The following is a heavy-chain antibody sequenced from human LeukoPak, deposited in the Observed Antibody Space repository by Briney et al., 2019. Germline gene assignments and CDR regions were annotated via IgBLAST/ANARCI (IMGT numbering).Heavy chain of an antibody. J-gene: IGHJ5*02. V-gene: IGHV4-4*02. CDR1: GGSISSANW. D-gene: IGHD3-22*01. CDR2: IHHSGTT. Sequence: SETLSLTCAVSGGSISSANWWSWVRQPPGKGLEWIGEIHHSGTTTYNPSLKSRLTISVDKSKNQFSLTLNSVTAADTAVYYCARRRYYYDSRNWFDPWGQGTLVTVSS. CDR3: ARRRYYYDSRNWFDP.